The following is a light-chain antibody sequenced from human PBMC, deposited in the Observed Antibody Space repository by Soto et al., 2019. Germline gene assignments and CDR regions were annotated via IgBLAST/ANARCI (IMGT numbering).Light chain of an antibody. V-gene: IGKV3-20*01. Sequence: EIVLTQSPGTLSLSPGERSTLSFRSSQSVSSSYLAWYQQKPGQAPRLLIYGASSRATGIPDRFSGSGSGTEFTLTISSLQSEDFAVYYCQQYNNWPPITFGQGTRLEI. CDR2: GAS. CDR1: QSVSSSY. CDR3: QQYNNWPPIT. J-gene: IGKJ5*01.